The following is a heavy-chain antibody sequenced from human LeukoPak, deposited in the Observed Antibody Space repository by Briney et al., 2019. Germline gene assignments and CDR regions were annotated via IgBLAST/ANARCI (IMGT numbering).Heavy chain of an antibody. Sequence: SETLSLTCTVSGGSISSYYWSWIRQPPGKGLEWIGYIYYSGSTNYNPSLKSRVTISVDTSKNQFSLKPSSVTAADTAVYYCARDGRSSSWANWFDPWGQGTLVTVSS. CDR2: IYYSGST. V-gene: IGHV4-59*01. D-gene: IGHD6-13*01. CDR3: ARDGRSSSWANWFDP. CDR1: GGSISSYY. J-gene: IGHJ5*02.